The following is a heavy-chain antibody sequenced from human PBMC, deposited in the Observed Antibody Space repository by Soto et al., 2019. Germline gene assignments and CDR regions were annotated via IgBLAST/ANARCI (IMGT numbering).Heavy chain of an antibody. Sequence: QVQLQESGPGLVKPSETLSLTCTVSGGSISSYYWSWIRQPPGKGLEWIGYIYYSGSTNYNPSLKSRVTISVDTSKNQFSLKLSSVSAAVTAMYYCARAKFNWISVDCFDYWGQGTLVTVSS. D-gene: IGHD1-20*01. J-gene: IGHJ4*02. CDR2: IYYSGST. CDR1: GGSISSYY. V-gene: IGHV4-59*01. CDR3: ARAKFNWISVDCFDY.